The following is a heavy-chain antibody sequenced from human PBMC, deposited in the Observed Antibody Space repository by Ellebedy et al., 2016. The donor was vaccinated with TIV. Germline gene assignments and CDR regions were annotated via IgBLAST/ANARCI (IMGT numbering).Heavy chain of an antibody. CDR2: IRTNAYGGAP. Sequence: GGSLRLSXATSGFTFGDYAMSWFRQAPGKGLEWVSLIRTNAYGGAPEYAASVQGRFTLSRDDSKGIAYLQMNSLKVEDTAVYYCTRDFHNEFTSYSWPWDYWGQGTQVTVSS. V-gene: IGHV3-49*03. D-gene: IGHD2-21*01. J-gene: IGHJ4*02. CDR1: GFTFGDYA. CDR3: TRDFHNEFTSYSWPWDY.